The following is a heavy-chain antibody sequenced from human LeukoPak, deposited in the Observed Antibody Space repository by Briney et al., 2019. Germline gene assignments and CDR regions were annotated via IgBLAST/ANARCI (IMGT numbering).Heavy chain of an antibody. D-gene: IGHD3-10*01. J-gene: IGHJ4*01. CDR3: ARDGDATMVRVRDY. Sequence: GGSLRLSCAASGFTFNSYWMSWVRQAPGKGLEWVANMNQDGSEKYYVESVRGRFTISRDNAKNSLYLQMNSLRAEDTAVYYCARDGDATMVRVRDYWGQEPWSPSPQ. CDR2: MNQDGSEK. CDR1: GFTFNSYW. V-gene: IGHV3-7*03.